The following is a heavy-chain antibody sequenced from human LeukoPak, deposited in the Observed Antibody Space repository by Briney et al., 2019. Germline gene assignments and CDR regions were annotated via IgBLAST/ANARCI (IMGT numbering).Heavy chain of an antibody. Sequence: SETLTLTCTVSGGSISSYYWSWIRQPPGKGLEWIGYIYYSGSTNYNPSLKSRVTISVDTSKNQFSLKLSSVTAADTAVYYCARVGSTSFYYYYMDVWGKGTTVTVSS. J-gene: IGHJ6*03. CDR3: ARVGSTSFYYYYMDV. CDR2: IYYSGST. V-gene: IGHV4-59*01. D-gene: IGHD2-2*01. CDR1: GGSISSYY.